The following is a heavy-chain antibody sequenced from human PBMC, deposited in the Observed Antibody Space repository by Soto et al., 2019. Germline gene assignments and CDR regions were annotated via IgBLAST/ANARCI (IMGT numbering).Heavy chain of an antibody. Sequence: ASVKVSCKASGYTFTGYYMHWVRQAPGQGLEWMGWINPNSGGTNYAQKFQGWVTMTRDTSISTAYMELSRLRSDDTAGYYCARDGVWGVNAFDIWGQGTMVTVSS. CDR3: ARDGVWGVNAFDI. CDR1: GYTFTGYY. D-gene: IGHD2-21*02. J-gene: IGHJ3*02. V-gene: IGHV1-2*04. CDR2: INPNSGGT.